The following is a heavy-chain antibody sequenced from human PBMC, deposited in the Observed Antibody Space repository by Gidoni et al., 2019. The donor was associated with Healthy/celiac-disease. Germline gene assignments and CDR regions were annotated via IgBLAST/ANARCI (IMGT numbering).Heavy chain of an antibody. CDR1: EFPFSSYS. J-gene: IGHJ4*02. CDR3: ARDLNIVATMIYYFDY. D-gene: IGHD5-12*01. V-gene: IGHV3-21*01. CDR2: ISSSSSYI. Sequence: EVQLVDSGGGLVKPGGSLRLSCAASEFPFSSYSMNWVRQAPGKGLEWVSSISSSSSYIYYTDSVKGRFTISRDNAKKLLYLQMNSLRAEDTAGYYCARDLNIVATMIYYFDYWGQGTLVTVSS.